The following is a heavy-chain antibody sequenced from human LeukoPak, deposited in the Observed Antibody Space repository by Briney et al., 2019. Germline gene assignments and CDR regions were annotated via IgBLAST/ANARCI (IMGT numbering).Heavy chain of an antibody. CDR3: AKAPVTSCRGAYCYPFDS. Sequence: GGSLRLSCAASGFTLSTYAMSWVRQTPGKGLEWVAATSSSDAGTYHADSVRGRFTISRDNSKNTLYLQMNSPRAEDAAVYFCAKAPVTSCRGAYCYPFDSWGQGTLVTVSS. CDR2: TSSSDAGT. J-gene: IGHJ4*02. CDR1: GFTLSTYA. D-gene: IGHD2-21*01. V-gene: IGHV3-23*01.